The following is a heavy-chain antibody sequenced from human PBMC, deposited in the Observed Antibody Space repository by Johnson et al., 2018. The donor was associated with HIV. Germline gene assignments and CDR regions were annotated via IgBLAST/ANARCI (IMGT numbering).Heavy chain of an antibody. D-gene: IGHD3-3*01. J-gene: IGHJ3*02. CDR2: ISSDGSNI. CDR1: GFIFSSYG. CDR3: ALLRFLEWLLPGEAFDI. Sequence: QVQLVESGGGVVQPGRSLRLSCTTSGFIFSSYGMHWVRQSPGKGLEWVAFISSDGSNIYYADSVRGPFTISRDNSNNTLYLQMNSLRPEDTAVYNCALLRFLEWLLPGEAFDIWGQGTMVTVSS. V-gene: IGHV3-30*03.